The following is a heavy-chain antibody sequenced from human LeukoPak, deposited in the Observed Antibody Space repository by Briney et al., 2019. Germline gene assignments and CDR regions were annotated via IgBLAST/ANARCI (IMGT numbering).Heavy chain of an antibody. Sequence: PGGSLRLSCVASGFTFSDFSLNWVRQAPGKGPEWISYIGSAIYYADSVKGRFTISRDNAKNSLYLQMNSLRAEDTAVYYCARDHAYAFDIWGQGTLVTVSS. J-gene: IGHJ3*02. CDR2: IGSAI. D-gene: IGHD2-2*01. CDR1: GFTFSDFS. V-gene: IGHV3-48*01. CDR3: ARDHAYAFDI.